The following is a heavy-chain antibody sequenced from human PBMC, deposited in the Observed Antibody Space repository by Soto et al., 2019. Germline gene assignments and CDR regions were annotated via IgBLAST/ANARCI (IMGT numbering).Heavy chain of an antibody. Sequence: ASVRCSCKSSGYTFTSYGISWVLQAPGQGLEWMGWISAYNGNTNYAQKLQGRVTMTTDTSTNTAYMELRSLRSDDTAVYYCARDVIAPPNYFDPGGQGTLVTVSS. CDR1: GYTFTSYG. CDR2: ISAYNGNT. J-gene: IGHJ5*02. CDR3: ARDVIAPPNYFDP. V-gene: IGHV1-18*04. D-gene: IGHD4-4*01.